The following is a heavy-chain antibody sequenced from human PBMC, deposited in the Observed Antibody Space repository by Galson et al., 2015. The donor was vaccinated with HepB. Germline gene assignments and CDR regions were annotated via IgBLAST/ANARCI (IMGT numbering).Heavy chain of an antibody. D-gene: IGHD3-10*01. V-gene: IGHV4-4*02. CDR3: ARAKEGRGYFDY. CDR2: AYHSGGT. Sequence: SETLSLTCAVSGDSISNDRWWSWVRQPPGEGLEWIGEAYHSGGTNYRPSLKSRVTISVDKSKNQFSLKLTSVTAADTAVYYCARAKEGRGYFDYWGQGTLVTGSS. CDR1: GDSISNDRW. J-gene: IGHJ4*02.